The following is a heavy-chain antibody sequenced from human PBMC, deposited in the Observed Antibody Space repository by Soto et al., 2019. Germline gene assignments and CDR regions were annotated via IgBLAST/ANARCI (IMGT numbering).Heavy chain of an antibody. Sequence: ASVKVSCKASGGTFSSYAISWVRQAPGQGLEWMEGIIPIFGTANYAQKFQGRVTITADKSTSTAYMELSSLRSEDTAVYYCARDASRPRKTSGWRLYYYGMDVWGQGTTVTVSS. J-gene: IGHJ6*02. D-gene: IGHD3-3*01. V-gene: IGHV1-69*06. CDR3: ARDASRPRKTSGWRLYYYGMDV. CDR1: GGTFSSYA. CDR2: IIPIFGTA.